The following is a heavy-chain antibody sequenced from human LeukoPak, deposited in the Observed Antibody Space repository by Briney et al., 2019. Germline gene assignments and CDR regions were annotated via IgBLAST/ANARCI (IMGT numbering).Heavy chain of an antibody. CDR2: ISARGGST. J-gene: IGHJ4*02. CDR1: GFTFSNND. D-gene: IGHD2-15*01. V-gene: IGHV3-23*01. Sequence: GGSLRLSCAASGFTFSNNDMHWVGQAPGKGLEWVSVISARGGSTSHADSVKGRFTISGDNSKNTLYLQMNSLRAEDTAVYYCAKRYCSGDRCFFDYWGQGTLVTVSS. CDR3: AKRYCSGDRCFFDY.